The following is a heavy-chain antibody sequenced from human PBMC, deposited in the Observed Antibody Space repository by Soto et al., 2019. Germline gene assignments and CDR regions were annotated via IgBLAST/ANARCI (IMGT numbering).Heavy chain of an antibody. V-gene: IGHV4-31*03. CDR2: IYYSGST. D-gene: IGHD2-8*02. CDR1: GGSFSSGGYY. Sequence: KASETLSLTCTVSGGSFSSGGYYWSWIRQLPGKGLEWIGYIYYSGSTYYNPSLKSRFTISLDTSKNQFSLKLSSVTAADTAVYYCARATSFSGHHGYWGQGTLVTAPQ. J-gene: IGHJ4*02. CDR3: ARATSFSGHHGY.